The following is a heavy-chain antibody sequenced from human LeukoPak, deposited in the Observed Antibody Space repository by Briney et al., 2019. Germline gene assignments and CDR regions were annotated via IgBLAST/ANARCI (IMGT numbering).Heavy chain of an antibody. CDR2: IIPILGIA. CDR1: GGTFSSYT. D-gene: IGHD3-3*01. J-gene: IGHJ5*02. V-gene: IGHV1-69*04. Sequence: GSSVKVSCKASGGTFSSYTISWVRQAPGQGLEWMGRIIPILGIANYAQKFQGRVTITADKSTSTAYMELSSLRSEDTAVYYCARDDPITIFGVVTRYKWFDPWGQGNLVTVSS. CDR3: ARDDPITIFGVVTRYKWFDP.